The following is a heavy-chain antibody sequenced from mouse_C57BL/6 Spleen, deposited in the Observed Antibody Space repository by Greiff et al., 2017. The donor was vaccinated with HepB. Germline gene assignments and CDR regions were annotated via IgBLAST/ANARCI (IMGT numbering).Heavy chain of an antibody. J-gene: IGHJ4*01. Sequence: QVQLQQPGAELVKPGASVKMSCKASGYTFTSYWITWVKQRPGQGLEWIGDIYPGSGSTNYNEKFKSKATLTVDTSSSTAYMQLSSLTSEDSAVYYGASAEEGSYYAMDYWGQGTSVTVSS. CDR2: IYPGSGST. V-gene: IGHV1-55*01. CDR1: GYTFTSYW. CDR3: ASAEEGSYYAMDY.